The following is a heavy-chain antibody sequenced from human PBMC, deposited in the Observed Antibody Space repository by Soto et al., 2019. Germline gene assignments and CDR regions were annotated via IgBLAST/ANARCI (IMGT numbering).Heavy chain of an antibody. Sequence: GSSVKVSCKASGLTFRDSAVQGVRRRRGHRIEWIGWIVVGSGNTNYAQDFQGRVTISRDMTTNTVYMERSSLRSEDSAVLFCAADLLTYDNSGYYSDGFDTWAQGTLVTVS. CDR1: GLTFRDSA. V-gene: IGHV1-58*01. D-gene: IGHD3-22*01. CDR3: AADLLTYDNSGYYSDGFDT. J-gene: IGHJ3*02. CDR2: IVVGSGNT.